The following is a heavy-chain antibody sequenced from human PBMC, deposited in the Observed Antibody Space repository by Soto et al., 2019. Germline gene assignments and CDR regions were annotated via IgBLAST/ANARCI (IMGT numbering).Heavy chain of an antibody. CDR3: AKDIGSGGNYYAMDV. CDR1: GFTFSNYV. Sequence: QTGGSLRLSCAASGFTFSNYVMSWVRQAPGKGLEWVSSIRGSGDSTYYAESVEGRFTISRDNSKNTLYLRMSSLRADDTAVYYCAKDIGSGGNYYAMDVWGQGTTVTVSS. D-gene: IGHD3-10*01. J-gene: IGHJ6*02. V-gene: IGHV3-23*01. CDR2: IRGSGDST.